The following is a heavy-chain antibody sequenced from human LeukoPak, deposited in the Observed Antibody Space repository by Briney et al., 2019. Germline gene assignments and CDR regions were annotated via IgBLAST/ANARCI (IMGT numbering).Heavy chain of an antibody. CDR3: ATHGTVTGVDYYYYYYMDV. V-gene: IGHV1-46*01. D-gene: IGHD4-17*01. Sequence: ASVKVSCKASGYTFTSYYMHWVRQAPGQGLEWMGIINPSGGSTSYAQKFQGRVTMTRDTSTSTVYMELSSLRSEDTAVYCCATHGTVTGVDYYYYYYMDVWGKGTTVTVSS. CDR2: INPSGGST. J-gene: IGHJ6*03. CDR1: GYTFTSYY.